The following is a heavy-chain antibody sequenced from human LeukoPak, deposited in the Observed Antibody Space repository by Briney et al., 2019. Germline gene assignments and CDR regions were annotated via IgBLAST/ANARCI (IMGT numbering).Heavy chain of an antibody. J-gene: IGHJ3*02. D-gene: IGHD4-17*01. CDR1: GFTFSSYE. V-gene: IGHV3-48*03. CDR2: ISSIGSTI. CDR3: AREFRGYGDYSDAFYS. Sequence: SGGSLRLSCAASGFTFSSYEMSWVRQAPGKGLEWVSYISSIGSTIYYADSVKGRFTISTDTAKNSLHLQMNRLRDEDTAVYYCAREFRGYGDYSDAFYSWGQGTMVTVSS.